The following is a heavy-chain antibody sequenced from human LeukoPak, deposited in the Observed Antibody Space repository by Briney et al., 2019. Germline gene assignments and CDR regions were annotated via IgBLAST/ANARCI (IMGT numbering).Heavy chain of an antibody. CDR1: GFTFSSYA. Sequence: GRSLRLSCAASGFTFSSYAMHWVRQAPGKGLEWVAVISYDGSNKYYANSVKGRFTISRDNSKNTLYLQMNSLRAEDTAVYYCARGPVPAASPYYYYGMDVWGQGTTVTVSS. D-gene: IGHD2-2*01. CDR3: ARGPVPAASPYYYYGMDV. V-gene: IGHV3-30-3*01. J-gene: IGHJ6*02. CDR2: ISYDGSNK.